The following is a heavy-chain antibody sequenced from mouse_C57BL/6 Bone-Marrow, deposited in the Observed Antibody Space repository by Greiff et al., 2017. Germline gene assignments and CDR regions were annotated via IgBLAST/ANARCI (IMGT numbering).Heavy chain of an antibody. CDR1: GYTFTEYT. CDR2: FYPGSGSI. Sequence: VQLQQSGAELVKPGASVKLSCKASGYTFTEYTIHWVKQRSGQGLEWIGWFYPGSGSIKYNEKFKDKATLTADKSSSTVYMELSGLACEHSAVYFGARHEVYRPFYDVYYWFADGGQGTLVTVSA. CDR3: ARHEVYRPFYDVYYWFAD. V-gene: IGHV1-62-2*01. D-gene: IGHD2-3*01. J-gene: IGHJ3*01.